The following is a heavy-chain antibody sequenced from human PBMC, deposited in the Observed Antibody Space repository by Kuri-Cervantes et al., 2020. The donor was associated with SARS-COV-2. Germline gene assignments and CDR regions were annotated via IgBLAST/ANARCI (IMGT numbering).Heavy chain of an antibody. CDR1: GFTVSSYG. J-gene: IGHJ4*02. CDR3: ARGGTGIAAAGTGPLNS. CDR2: ISSSGNTI. V-gene: IGHV3-48*03. Sequence: LSLTCAVSGFTVSSYGMNWVRQAPGKGPEWVSHISSSGNTIYYADSVKGRFTISRDNAKNSLYLQMNSLRAEDTAVYYCARGGTGIAAAGTGPLNSWGQGTLVTVSS. D-gene: IGHD6-13*01.